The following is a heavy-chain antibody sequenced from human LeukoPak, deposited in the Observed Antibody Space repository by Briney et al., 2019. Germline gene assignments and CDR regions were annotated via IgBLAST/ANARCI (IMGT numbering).Heavy chain of an antibody. Sequence: ASVKVSCKAAGYTFTSYGISWLRQAPGLGLEWMGWISAYNGNTKYAQKLQGRVTMTTDTSTSTAYMELRSLRSDDTAVYYCARGSYANWFDPWGQGTLVTVSS. CDR1: GYTFTSYG. D-gene: IGHD1-26*01. J-gene: IGHJ5*02. CDR2: ISAYNGNT. V-gene: IGHV1-18*01. CDR3: ARGSYANWFDP.